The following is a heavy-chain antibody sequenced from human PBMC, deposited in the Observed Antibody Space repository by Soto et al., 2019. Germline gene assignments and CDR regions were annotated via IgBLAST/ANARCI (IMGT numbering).Heavy chain of an antibody. CDR1: GFTFSSYG. CDR2: ISYDGSNK. V-gene: IGHV3-30*18. Sequence: QVQLVESGGGVVQPGRSLRLSCAASGFTFSSYGMHWVRQAPGKGLEWVAVISYDGSNKYYADSVKGRFTISADISNNTPELQMNSTRAEVTAVYYGANEGSSGWYAASWGQGTLVTV. D-gene: IGHD6-19*01. J-gene: IGHJ5*02. CDR3: ANEGSSGWYAAS.